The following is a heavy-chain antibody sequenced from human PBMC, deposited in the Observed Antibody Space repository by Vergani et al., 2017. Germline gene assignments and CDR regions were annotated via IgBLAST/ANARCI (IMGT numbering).Heavy chain of an antibody. CDR1: GFTFSNAW. CDR3: TTDLRHSRGRGDV. Sequence: EVQLVESGGGLVKPGGSLRLSCAASGFTFSNAWMSWVRQAPGKGLEWVGRIKSKTDGGTTDYAAPVKGRFTISRDDSKNTMYLQMNSLKTEDTAVYYCTTDLRHSRGRGDVWGQGTTVTVSS. D-gene: IGHD6-13*01. CDR2: IKSKTDGGTT. V-gene: IGHV3-15*01. J-gene: IGHJ6*02.